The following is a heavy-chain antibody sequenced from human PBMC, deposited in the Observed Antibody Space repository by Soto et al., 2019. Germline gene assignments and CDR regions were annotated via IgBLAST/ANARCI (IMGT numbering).Heavy chain of an antibody. CDR2: IYSGGAT. D-gene: IGHD6-13*01. J-gene: IGHJ4*02. Sequence: LRLSCAASGITVSSNYMSWVRQVPGKGLEWVSVIYSGGATYYADSVKGRFTVSRDDSKNTLYLQMSSLRAEDTAVYYGARMHRSSYHYFDYWGQGNLVTVSS. CDR1: GITVSSNY. V-gene: IGHV3-66*01. CDR3: ARMHRSSYHYFDY.